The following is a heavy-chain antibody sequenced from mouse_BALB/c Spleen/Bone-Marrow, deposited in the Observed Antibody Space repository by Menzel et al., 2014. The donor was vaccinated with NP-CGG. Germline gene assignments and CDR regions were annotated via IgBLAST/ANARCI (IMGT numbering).Heavy chain of an antibody. CDR2: ISSGGST. V-gene: IGHV5-6-5*01. J-gene: IGHJ4*01. CDR1: GFTFSSYA. CDR3: ARARFYYGKLVDY. D-gene: IGHD1-1*01. Sequence: DVKLVESGGGLVKPGGSLKLSCAASGFTFSSYAMSWVRQTPEKRLEWVASISSGGSTYYPDSVKGRFTISRDNARNILYLQMSSLRSEDTAMYYCARARFYYGKLVDYWGQGTSVTVSS.